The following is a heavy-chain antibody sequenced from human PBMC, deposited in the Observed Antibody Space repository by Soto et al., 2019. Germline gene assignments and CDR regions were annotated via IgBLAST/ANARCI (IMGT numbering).Heavy chain of an antibody. CDR2: INPNGGST. J-gene: IGHJ4*02. CDR3: ARSAPYDY. V-gene: IGHV1-46*01. CDR1: GYTFTNYY. Sequence: QVPLMQSGAEVKKPGASVRVSCKASGYTFTNYYVHWVRQAPGQGLEWMGFINPNGGSTTYAQKFQGRFTVTTDTSTGTVYVQLSSLRSEFTAVFYCARSAPYDYWDQGALVTGSS.